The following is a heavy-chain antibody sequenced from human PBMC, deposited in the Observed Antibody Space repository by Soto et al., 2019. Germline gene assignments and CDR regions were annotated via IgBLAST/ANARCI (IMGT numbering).Heavy chain of an antibody. CDR1: IDSFTNYY. V-gene: IGHV4-34*01. CDR3: ARGGTIFGMVTLRDYFDD. Sequence: PSETLSLTCAVHIDSFTNYYWTWIRQPPGKGLEWIGEINHSGTTHYNPSLKSRVTISVGTSKNQFSLNVTSVTAADTAVYYCARGGTIFGMVTLRDYFDDWGQGTLVTVSS. J-gene: IGHJ4*02. CDR2: INHSGTT. D-gene: IGHD3-3*01.